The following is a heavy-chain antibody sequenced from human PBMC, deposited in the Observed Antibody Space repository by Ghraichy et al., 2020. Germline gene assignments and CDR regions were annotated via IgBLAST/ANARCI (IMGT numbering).Heavy chain of an antibody. CDR2: INPNSGGT. Sequence: ASVKVSCKASGYTFPGYYLHWVRQAPGQGLEWMGWINPNSGGTNYAQKFQGRVTMTRDTSISTAYMELYSLRSEDTALYYCVRVPPPSGNVHYYGMDVWGQGTTVTVSS. J-gene: IGHJ6*02. V-gene: IGHV1-2*02. CDR3: VRVPPPSGNVHYYGMDV. CDR1: GYTFPGYY. D-gene: IGHD1-26*01.